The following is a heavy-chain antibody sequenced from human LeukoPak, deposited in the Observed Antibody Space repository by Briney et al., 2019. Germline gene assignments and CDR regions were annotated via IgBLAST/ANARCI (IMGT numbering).Heavy chain of an antibody. V-gene: IGHV4-59*01. CDR2: IYYSGST. CDR3: ARHPELYFFDY. J-gene: IGHJ4*02. D-gene: IGHD3-10*01. CDR1: GGSISSYC. Sequence: KPSETLSLTCTVSGGSISSYCWSWIRQPPGKGLEWIGYIYYSGSTNYNPSLKSRVTISVDTSKNQFSLKLSSVTAADTAVYYCARHPELYFFDYWGQGTLVTVSS.